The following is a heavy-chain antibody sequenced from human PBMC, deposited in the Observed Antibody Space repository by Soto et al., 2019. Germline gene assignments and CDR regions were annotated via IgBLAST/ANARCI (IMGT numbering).Heavy chain of an antibody. J-gene: IGHJ3*02. CDR2: INTNTGNP. Sequence: QVPLVQSGSELKKPGASVKVSCKASGYTFTSYAMNWVRQAPGQGLEWMGWINTNTGNPTYAQGFTGRFVFSLDTFVSTAYLQICSLKAEDTAVYYCVSSGLSSDAFDIWGQGTMVTVSS. V-gene: IGHV7-4-1*01. D-gene: IGHD5-12*01. CDR1: GYTFTSYA. CDR3: VSSGLSSDAFDI.